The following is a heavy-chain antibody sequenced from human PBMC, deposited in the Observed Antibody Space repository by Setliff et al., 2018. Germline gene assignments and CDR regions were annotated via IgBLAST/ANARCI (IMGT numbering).Heavy chain of an antibody. CDR1: GGCIYDHY. J-gene: IGHJ4*02. D-gene: IGHD3-3*01. Sequence: SETLSLTCTVSGGCIYDHYWTWIRQPAGKGLQWIGRVYSDGETDYSPSLKSRVTISVDKSNNQFSLNLKSMTAADTALYFCARERQGGFLEWSPFDSWGQGILVTVSS. CDR2: VYSDGET. CDR3: ARERQGGFLEWSPFDS. V-gene: IGHV4-4*07.